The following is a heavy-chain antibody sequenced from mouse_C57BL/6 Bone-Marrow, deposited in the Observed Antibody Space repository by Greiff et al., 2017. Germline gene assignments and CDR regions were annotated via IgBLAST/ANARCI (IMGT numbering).Heavy chain of an antibody. CDR1: GYTFTSYW. V-gene: IGHV1-55*01. CDR2: IYPGSGST. Sequence: QVHVKQSGAELVKPGASVKMSCKASGYTFTSYWITWVKQRPGQGLEWIGDIYPGSGSTNYNEKFKSKATLTVDTSSSTAYMQLSSLTSEDSAVYYCARGRGDFDYWGQGTTLTVSS. CDR3: ARGRGDFDY. J-gene: IGHJ2*01.